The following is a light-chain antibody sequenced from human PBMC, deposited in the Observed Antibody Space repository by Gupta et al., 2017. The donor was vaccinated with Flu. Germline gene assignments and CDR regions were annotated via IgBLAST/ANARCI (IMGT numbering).Light chain of an antibody. CDR3: QQTSRFPLT. J-gene: IGKJ4*01. CDR2: YAS. Sequence: VLTHSPEFQAVTPKGALTITCRASQNINSALHWFQEKPGQAPKLLITYASQDGTGVPSRFSGSGSGTEFILTISSLEGEDVAVYFCQQTSRFPLTFGGGTKVEIK. CDR1: QNINSA. V-gene: IGKV6D-21*02.